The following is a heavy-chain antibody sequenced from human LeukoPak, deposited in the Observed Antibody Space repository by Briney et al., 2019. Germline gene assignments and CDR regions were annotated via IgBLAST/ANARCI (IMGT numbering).Heavy chain of an antibody. V-gene: IGHV4-39*07. CDR2: IYYSGST. J-gene: IGHJ4*02. CDR1: GGSISSSSYY. D-gene: IGHD2-2*01. Sequence: SETLSLTCTVSGGSISSSSYYWGWIRQPPGKGLEWIGSIYYSGSTYYNPSLKSRVTISVDTSKNQFSLKLSSVTAADTAVYYCASEDPSTRDYWGQGTLVTVSS. CDR3: ASEDPSTRDY.